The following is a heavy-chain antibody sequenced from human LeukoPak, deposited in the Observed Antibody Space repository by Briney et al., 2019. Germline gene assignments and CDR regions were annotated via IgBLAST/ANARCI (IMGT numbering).Heavy chain of an antibody. CDR2: ISAYNGNT. CDR1: GYTFTSYG. Sequence: GASVKVSCTASGYTFTSYGISWVRQAPGQGLEWMGWISAYNGNTKYAQKLQGRVTMTTDTSTSTAYMELSRLRSDDTAVYYCARAPPRGQMNIVNGYSISWVRVSGGSKNALDIWGQGTMVTVSS. CDR3: ARAPPRGQMNIVNGYSISWVRVSGGSKNALDI. J-gene: IGHJ3*02. D-gene: IGHD6-13*01. V-gene: IGHV1-18*01.